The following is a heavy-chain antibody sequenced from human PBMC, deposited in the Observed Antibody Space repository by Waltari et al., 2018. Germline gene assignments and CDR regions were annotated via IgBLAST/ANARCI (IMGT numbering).Heavy chain of an antibody. J-gene: IGHJ4*02. Sequence: QVQLVESGGGVVQPGRSLRTSCPASEFTLHALAFHWVRQAPGKGLEWVAVISSDSSHKYFADSVRGRFTISRDNSQNMLYLQMNSLTPDDTAIYYCARQQAVVGQWVLNYWGQGTLVTVSS. V-gene: IGHV3-30*01. CDR1: EFTLHALA. CDR3: ARQQAVVGQWVLNY. CDR2: ISSDSSHK. D-gene: IGHD6-19*01.